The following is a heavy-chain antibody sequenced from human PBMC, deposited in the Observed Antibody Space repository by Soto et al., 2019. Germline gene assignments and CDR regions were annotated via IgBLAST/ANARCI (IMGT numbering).Heavy chain of an antibody. V-gene: IGHV1-46*01. CDR2: INPSGGST. CDR1: GGTFSSYA. D-gene: IGHD4-4*01. J-gene: IGHJ6*02. CDR3: ARAGNYIYYYGMDV. Sequence: ASVKVSCKASGGTFSSYAISWVRQAPGQGLEWMGIINPSGGSTSYAQKFQGRVTMTRDTSTSTVYMELSSLRSEDTAVYYCARAGNYIYYYGMDVWGQGTTVTVSS.